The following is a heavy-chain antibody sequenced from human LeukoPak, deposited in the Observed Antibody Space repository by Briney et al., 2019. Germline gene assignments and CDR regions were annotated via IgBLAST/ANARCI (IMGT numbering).Heavy chain of an antibody. CDR3: VRDSITVTAAEWFDP. D-gene: IGHD6-19*01. CDR2: ISRGGTTI. J-gene: IGHJ5*02. Sequence: GGSLRLSCAASGFTFSNYEMNWVRQAPGKGLEWVSYISRGGTTIRYAESVRGRFTISRDDAKTSLYLQMSSLRAEDTALYYCVRDSITVTAAEWFDPWGQGTLVTISS. V-gene: IGHV3-48*03. CDR1: GFTFSNYE.